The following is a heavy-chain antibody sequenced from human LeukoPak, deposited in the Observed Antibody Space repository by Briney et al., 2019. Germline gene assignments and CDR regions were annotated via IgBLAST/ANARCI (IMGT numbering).Heavy chain of an antibody. J-gene: IGHJ4*02. CDR3: AKSGYNRFDY. D-gene: IGHD5-24*01. CDR2: VSYDGSNT. V-gene: IGHV3-30*18. Sequence: GRSLRLSCTASGFTFSNHGMHWVRQAPGKGLEWVAVVSYDGSNTYYADSVKGRFTISRDNAKNSLYLQMNSLRAEDTAVYYCAKSGYNRFDYWGQGTLVTVSS. CDR1: GFTFSNHG.